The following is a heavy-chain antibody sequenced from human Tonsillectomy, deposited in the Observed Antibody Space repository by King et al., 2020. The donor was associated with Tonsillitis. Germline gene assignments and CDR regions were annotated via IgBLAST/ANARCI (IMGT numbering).Heavy chain of an antibody. CDR3: ARAGTDFDTFVV. D-gene: IGHD1-14*01. CDR1: GYTFSRYG. V-gene: IGHV1-18*01. J-gene: IGHJ3*01. CDR2: IGGYSGDT. Sequence: QLVQSGAEVKKPGASVKVSCKASGYTFSRYGISWVRRAPGQGLEWMGWIGGYSGDTNYAQKFQGRVTMIRDTSTSTDYMELRSLRFNDTAVYYCARAGTDFDTFVVWGQGTIVTVSS.